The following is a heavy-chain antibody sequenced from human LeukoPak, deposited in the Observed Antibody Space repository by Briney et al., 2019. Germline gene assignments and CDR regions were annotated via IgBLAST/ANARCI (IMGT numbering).Heavy chain of an antibody. CDR1: GFTFSNYG. CDR3: AREHGDFYYYYYGMDV. Sequence: GGSLRLSCAVSGFTFSNYGMQWVRQAPGKGLEWVAVVSYDGSTKYYEDSVKGRFTISRDNAKNSLYLQMNSLRAEDTAVYYCAREHGDFYYYYYGMDVWGQGTTVTVSS. V-gene: IGHV3-30*03. J-gene: IGHJ6*02. CDR2: VSYDGSTK. D-gene: IGHD4-17*01.